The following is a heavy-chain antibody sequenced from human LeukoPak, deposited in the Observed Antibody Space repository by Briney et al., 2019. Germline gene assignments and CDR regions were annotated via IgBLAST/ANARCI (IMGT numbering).Heavy chain of an antibody. CDR1: GFTVSSNY. J-gene: IGHJ4*02. Sequence: PGGSLRLSCAASGFTVSSNYMSWVRQAPGKGLEWVSVIYSGGSTYYADSVKGRFTISRDNSKNTLYLQMNSLRAEDTAVYYCARGASRGVVVITPLTDWGQGTLVTVSS. CDR3: ARGASRGVVVITPLTD. V-gene: IGHV3-53*01. CDR2: IYSGGST. D-gene: IGHD3-22*01.